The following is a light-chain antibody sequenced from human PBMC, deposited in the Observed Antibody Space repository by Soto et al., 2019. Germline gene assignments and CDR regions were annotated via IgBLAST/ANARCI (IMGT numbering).Light chain of an antibody. CDR3: AAWDDSLSGLV. CDR2: GND. Sequence: QSVVTQPPSVSGTPGQRVTISCSGSSSNIGRSPVYWYQQLPGTAPKVLIYGNDQRPSGVPDRFSGSKSGTSASLAISGLRSEDEAEYHCAAWDDSLSGLVFGGGTKVTVL. J-gene: IGLJ3*02. V-gene: IGLV1-47*02. CDR1: SSNIGRSP.